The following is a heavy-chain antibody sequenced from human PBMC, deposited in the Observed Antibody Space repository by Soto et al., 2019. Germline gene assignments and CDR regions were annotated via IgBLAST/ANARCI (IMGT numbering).Heavy chain of an antibody. V-gene: IGHV4-59*01. D-gene: IGHD2-21*01. Sequence: SETLSLTCNVSGGYISSYYWSWIRQPTGKGLEWIGYIYYSGSTNYNPSLKSRVTISVDTSKNQFSLKLSSVTAADTAVYYCAREVALCGGDCYTFDYWGQGTLVTVSS. J-gene: IGHJ4*02. CDR1: GGYISSYY. CDR3: AREVALCGGDCYTFDY. CDR2: IYYSGST.